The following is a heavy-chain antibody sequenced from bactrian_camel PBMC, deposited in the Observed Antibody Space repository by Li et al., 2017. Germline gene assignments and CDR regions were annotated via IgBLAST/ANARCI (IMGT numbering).Heavy chain of an antibody. V-gene: IGHV3S1*01. CDR3: AASWDVTAREALGSIASPEFGY. D-gene: IGHD3*01. CDR1: GYTSTTSC. J-gene: IGHJ6*01. Sequence: HVQLVESGGGSVQAGESRRLSCVTSGYTSTTSCVAWVRQAPGKQREGVVSIDRDGRATYADSVKGRFTISKDNVLNILYLQIDNLKPEDSATYRCAASWDVTAREALGSIASPEFGYWGKGTQVTVSS. CDR2: IDRDGRA.